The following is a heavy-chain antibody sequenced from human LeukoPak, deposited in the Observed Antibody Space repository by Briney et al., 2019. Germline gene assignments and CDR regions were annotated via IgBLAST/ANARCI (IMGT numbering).Heavy chain of an antibody. CDR2: ISHDGSDT. CDR1: GVTFSNYA. D-gene: IGHD6-13*01. J-gene: IGHJ3*02. V-gene: IGHV3-64D*09. CDR3: VKDSLPKSYSSSFYHAFDI. Sequence: PGGSLRLSCSASGVTFSNYAIHWVRQAPGKGLDYVSAISHDGSDTYYGDSVKGRFYIYRDNSQNTLFLQMSSLRLEDTAVYYCVKDSLPKSYSSSFYHAFDIWGQGTLVTVSS.